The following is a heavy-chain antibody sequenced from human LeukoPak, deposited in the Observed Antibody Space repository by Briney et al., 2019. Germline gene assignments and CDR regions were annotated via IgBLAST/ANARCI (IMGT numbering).Heavy chain of an antibody. CDR3: ARDLAYGSGQNWFDP. Sequence: ASVRVSCKASGYTFTGYYMHWVRQAPGQGLEWMGWINPKSGGTNYAQKVQGRVTMTRDTSISTAYMELSRLRSDDTAVYYCARDLAYGSGQNWFDPWGQGTLVTVSS. J-gene: IGHJ5*02. D-gene: IGHD3-10*01. CDR1: GYTFTGYY. CDR2: INPKSGGT. V-gene: IGHV1-2*02.